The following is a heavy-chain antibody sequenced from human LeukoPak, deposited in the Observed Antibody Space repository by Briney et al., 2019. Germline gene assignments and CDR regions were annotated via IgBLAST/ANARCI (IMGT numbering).Heavy chain of an antibody. CDR1: GGSISSSNW. Sequence: SETLSLTCAISGGSISSSNWWSCVRQPPGKGLEGFGEIYHSGSTNYNPSLKSRVTISVDKSKNQFSLKLSSVTAADTAVYYCARDLGGGGSYFAFDIWGQGTMVTVSS. CDR3: ARDLGGGGSYFAFDI. J-gene: IGHJ3*02. V-gene: IGHV4-4*02. D-gene: IGHD1-26*01. CDR2: IYHSGST.